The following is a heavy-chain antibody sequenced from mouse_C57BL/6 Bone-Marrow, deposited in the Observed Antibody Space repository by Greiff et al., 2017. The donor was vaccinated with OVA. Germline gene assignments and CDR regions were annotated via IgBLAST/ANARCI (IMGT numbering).Heavy chain of an antibody. CDR3: ASLYDGYYWYFDV. V-gene: IGHV1-76*01. CDR1: GSHLPAYS. CDR2: IYPGSGNT. D-gene: IGHD2-3*01. Sequence: VQLQQSGAELVRPGASVKLSCKASGSHLPAYSINWVKQRPGQGLEWIARIYPGSGNTYYNEKFKGKATLTAEKSSSTAYMQLSSLTSEDSAVYFCASLYDGYYWYFDVWGTGTTVTVSS. J-gene: IGHJ1*03.